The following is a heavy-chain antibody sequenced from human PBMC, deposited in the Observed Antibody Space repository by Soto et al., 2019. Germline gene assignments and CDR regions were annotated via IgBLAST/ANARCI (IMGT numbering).Heavy chain of an antibody. V-gene: IGHV3-23*01. Sequence: GGSLRLSCAASGFTFSSYAMSWVRQAPGKGLEWVSAISGSGGSTYYADSVKGRFTISRDNSKNTLYLQMNSLRAEDTAVYYCAKDGQSITSYGMDVWGQGTTVTVSS. J-gene: IGHJ6*02. CDR2: ISGSGGST. D-gene: IGHD3-3*01. CDR1: GFTFSSYA. CDR3: AKDGQSITSYGMDV.